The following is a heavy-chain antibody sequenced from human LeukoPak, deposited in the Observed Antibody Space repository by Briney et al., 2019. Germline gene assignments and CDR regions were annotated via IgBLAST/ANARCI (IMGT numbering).Heavy chain of an antibody. CDR3: ARGGGRYYYGMDV. D-gene: IGHD2-15*01. CDR2: IYYSGST. Sequence: SETLSLTCTVSGGSISSYYWSWIRQPPGKGLEWIGYIYYSGSTNYNPSLKSRVTISVDTSKNQFSLKLSSVTAADTAVYYCARGGGRYYYGMDVWGQGTTVTVSS. J-gene: IGHJ6*02. CDR1: GGSISSYY. V-gene: IGHV4-59*01.